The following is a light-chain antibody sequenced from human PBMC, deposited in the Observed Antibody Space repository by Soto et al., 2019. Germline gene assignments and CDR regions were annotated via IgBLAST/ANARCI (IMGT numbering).Light chain of an antibody. CDR3: QLYGTSPKT. CDR2: GAS. J-gene: IGKJ1*01. V-gene: IGKV3-20*01. Sequence: EIVLTQSPGTLSLSPGERATLSCRASETVAGSYLAWYQQKPGQAPRLLIHGASTRATGIADRFSGSGSGTDFTLTISRLEPEDFVVYYCQLYGTSPKTFGQGTKVDIK. CDR1: ETVAGSY.